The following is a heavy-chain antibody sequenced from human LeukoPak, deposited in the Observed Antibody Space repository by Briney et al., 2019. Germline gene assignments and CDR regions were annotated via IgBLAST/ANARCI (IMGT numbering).Heavy chain of an antibody. CDR2: ISGSGGST. D-gene: IGHD2-2*01. CDR1: GFTFSNYA. Sequence: PGGSLRLSRAASGFTFSNYAMSWVRQAPGKGLEWVSGISGSGGSTYYADSVKGRLTISRDNSKNTLYLQMDSLRAEDTAVYYCARASCSSTSCYGILYYYGMDVWGQGTLVTVSS. J-gene: IGHJ6*02. CDR3: ARASCSSTSCYGILYYYGMDV. V-gene: IGHV3-23*01.